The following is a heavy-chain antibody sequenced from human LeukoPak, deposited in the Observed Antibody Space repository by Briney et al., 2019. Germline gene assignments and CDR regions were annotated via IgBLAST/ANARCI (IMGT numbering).Heavy chain of an antibody. V-gene: IGHV3-30*04. D-gene: IGHD5-18*01. CDR2: ISYDGSNK. J-gene: IGHJ4*02. CDR3: ARPETWIQLWLSFDY. CDR1: GFTFSSYA. Sequence: GGSLRLSCAASGFTFSSYAMHWVRQAPGKGREWVAVISYDGSNKYYADSVKGRFTISRDNSKNTLYLQMNSLRAEDTAVYYCARPETWIQLWLSFDYWGQGTLVTVSS.